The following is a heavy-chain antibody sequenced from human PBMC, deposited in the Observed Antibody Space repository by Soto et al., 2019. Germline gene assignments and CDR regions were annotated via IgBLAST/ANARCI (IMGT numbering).Heavy chain of an antibody. CDR1: GGSISSGGYS. CDR3: ARGGWDYYDSSGYYPYYFDY. D-gene: IGHD3-22*01. V-gene: IGHV4-30-2*01. Sequence: SETLSLTCAVSGGSISSGGYSWSWIRQPPGKGLEWIGYIYHSGSTYYNPSLKSRVTISVDRSKNQFSLKLSSVTAADTAVYYCARGGWDYYDSSGYYPYYFDYWGQGTLVTVS. CDR2: IYHSGST. J-gene: IGHJ4*02.